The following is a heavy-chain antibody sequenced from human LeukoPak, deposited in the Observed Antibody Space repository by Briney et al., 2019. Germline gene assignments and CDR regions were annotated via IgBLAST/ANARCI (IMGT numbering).Heavy chain of an antibody. CDR3: ARGPVSHDFDY. J-gene: IGHJ4*02. CDR2: IYYSGST. CDR1: DGSISSGDYY. Sequence: PSETLSLTCTVSDGSISSGDYYWSWIRQPPGKGLEWIGYIYYSGSTYYNPSLKSRVTISVDTSKNQFSLKLSSVTAADTAVYYCARGPVSHDFDYWGQGTLVTVSS. D-gene: IGHD2-8*01. V-gene: IGHV4-30-4*01.